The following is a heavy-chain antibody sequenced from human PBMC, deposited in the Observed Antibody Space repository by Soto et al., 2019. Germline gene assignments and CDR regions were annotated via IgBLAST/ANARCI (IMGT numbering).Heavy chain of an antibody. V-gene: IGHV3-74*01. CDR2: INNDGRRT. D-gene: IGHD2-15*01. CDR3: ARNRFCSGGSCYDVFDI. J-gene: IGHJ3*02. CDR1: GFTFSSYW. Sequence: EVQLVESGGGLVQPGGSLRLSCAASGFTFSSYWMHWVRQAPGKGLVWVSRINNDGRRTSYADSVKGRFTSSRDNAKNTLYLKMNSLRAEDTAVYYCARNRFCSGGSCYDVFDIWGQGTKVTVSS.